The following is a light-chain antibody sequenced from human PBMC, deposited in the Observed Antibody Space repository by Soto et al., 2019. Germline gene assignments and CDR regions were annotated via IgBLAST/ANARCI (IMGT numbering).Light chain of an antibody. CDR1: QSVASDC. CDR3: QQCGSSRRT. V-gene: IGKV3-20*01. Sequence: EIVLTQSPGTLSLSPGERATLSCRASQSVASDCLAWYRQGPGQAPRLLIYGASTRATGTPDRISGSGSGTDFTLTISRLEPEDFAVYYCQQCGSSRRTFGQGTKVDIK. CDR2: GAS. J-gene: IGKJ1*01.